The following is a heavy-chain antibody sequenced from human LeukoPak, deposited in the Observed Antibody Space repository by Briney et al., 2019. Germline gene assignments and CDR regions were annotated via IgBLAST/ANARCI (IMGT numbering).Heavy chain of an antibody. CDR2: IQSGGST. V-gene: IGHV3-53*01. CDR1: GFTVSSNY. Sequence: PGGSLRLSSAASGFTVSSNYMSWVRQAPEKGLEWVSVIQSGGSTYYTDSVKGRFTISRDNSKNTLYLQMNSLRAEDTAVYYCARREDYGDYEFWGQGTLVTVSS. CDR3: ARREDYGDYEF. J-gene: IGHJ4*02. D-gene: IGHD4-17*01.